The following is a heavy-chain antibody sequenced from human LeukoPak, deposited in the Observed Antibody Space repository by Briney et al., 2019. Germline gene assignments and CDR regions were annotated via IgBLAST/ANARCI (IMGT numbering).Heavy chain of an antibody. V-gene: IGHV3-48*03. CDR2: ISSSGSTI. Sequence: GGSLRLSCAASGFTFSSYEMNWVRQAPGKGLEWVSYISSSGSTIYYADSVKGRFTISRDNAKNSLYLQMNSLRAEDTAVYYCARAYSSSWCAKYFDYWGQGTLVTVSS. CDR3: ARAYSSSWCAKYFDY. CDR1: GFTFSSYE. D-gene: IGHD6-13*01. J-gene: IGHJ4*02.